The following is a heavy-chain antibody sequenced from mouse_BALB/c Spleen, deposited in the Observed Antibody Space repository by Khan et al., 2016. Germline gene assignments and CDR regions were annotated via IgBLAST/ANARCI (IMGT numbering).Heavy chain of an antibody. V-gene: IGHV14-1*02. D-gene: IGHD2-1*01. J-gene: IGHJ3*01. Sequence: VRLQQSGAELVRPGASVKLSCKASGFNIKDNYMHWVKQRPEQGLECIGWIDPENGTTIYAPQFQGKASITADTSSNKAYLQLSSLTSEDTAGYYSARGDYGNYAAYWGQGALVTVSA. CDR3: ARGDYGNYAAY. CDR1: GFNIKDNY. CDR2: IDPENGTT.